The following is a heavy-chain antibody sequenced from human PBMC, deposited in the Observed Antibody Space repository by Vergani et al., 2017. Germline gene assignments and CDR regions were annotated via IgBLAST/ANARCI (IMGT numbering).Heavy chain of an antibody. J-gene: IGHJ6*02. Sequence: QVQLVQSGAEVKKPGSSVKVSCKASGGTFSSYAISWVRQAPGQGLEWMGGIIPIFGTANYAQKFQGRVTITADESTSTAYMELSSLRSEDTAVYYCARAWGIAVAGTQYYYYGMDVWGQGTTVNVSS. V-gene: IGHV1-69*01. CDR2: IIPIFGTA. CDR3: ARAWGIAVAGTQYYYYGMDV. CDR1: GGTFSSYA. D-gene: IGHD6-19*01.